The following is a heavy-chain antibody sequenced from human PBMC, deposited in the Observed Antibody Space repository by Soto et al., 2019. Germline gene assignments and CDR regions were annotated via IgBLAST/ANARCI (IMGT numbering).Heavy chain of an antibody. CDR1: GFTFSSYG. V-gene: IGHV3-33*01. D-gene: IGHD6-13*01. J-gene: IGHJ4*02. Sequence: QVQLVESGGGVVQPGRSLRLSCAASGFTFSSYGMHWVRQAPGKGLEWMAVIWYDGSNKYYADSVKGRFTISRDNSKNTLYLQMNSLRAEDTAVYYCARPMGGPYSSSWYPYFDYWGQGTLVTVSS. CDR2: IWYDGSNK. CDR3: ARPMGGPYSSSWYPYFDY.